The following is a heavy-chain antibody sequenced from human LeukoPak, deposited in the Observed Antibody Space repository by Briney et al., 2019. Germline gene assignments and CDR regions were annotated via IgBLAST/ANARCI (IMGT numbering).Heavy chain of an antibody. Sequence: PSGTLSLTCAVYGGSFSGYYWSWIRQPPGKGLEWIGEINHSGSTNYNPSLKSRVTISVDTSKNQFSLKLSSVTAADTAVYYCASRAAWGQGTLVTVSS. CDR2: INHSGST. J-gene: IGHJ4*02. D-gene: IGHD6-13*01. CDR1: GGSFSGYY. CDR3: ASRAA. V-gene: IGHV4-34*01.